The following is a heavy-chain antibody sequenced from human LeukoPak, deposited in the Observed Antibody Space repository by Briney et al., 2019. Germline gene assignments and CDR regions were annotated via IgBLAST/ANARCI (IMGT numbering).Heavy chain of an antibody. CDR2: IFTSGNS. V-gene: IGHV4-61*02. D-gene: IGHD3-10*01. CDR3: ARESATSGSTD. J-gene: IGHJ4*02. Sequence: SETLSLTCTVSGDSISGNHYWNWIRQPAGKGLEWIGRIFTSGNSNYNPSLTSRVTISLDTSKDQFSLRLSSVTAADTAFYYCARESATSGSTDWGQGTLVTVSS. CDR1: GDSISGNHY.